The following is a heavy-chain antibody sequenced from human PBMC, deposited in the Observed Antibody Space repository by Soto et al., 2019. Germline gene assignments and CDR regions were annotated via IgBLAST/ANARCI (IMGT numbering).Heavy chain of an antibody. Sequence: SETLSLTCTVSGGSISSGDYYWSWIRQPPGKGLEWIGYIYYSGSSYYNPSLKSRVTISVDTSKNQFSLKLTSVTAADTAVYYCARDKITGLFDYWGQGTLVTVSS. V-gene: IGHV4-30-4*01. D-gene: IGHD2-8*02. CDR1: GGSISSGDYY. CDR2: IYYSGSS. CDR3: ARDKITGLFDY. J-gene: IGHJ4*02.